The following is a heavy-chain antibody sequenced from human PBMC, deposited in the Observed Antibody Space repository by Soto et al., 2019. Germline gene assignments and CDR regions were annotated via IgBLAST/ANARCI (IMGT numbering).Heavy chain of an antibody. J-gene: IGHJ6*02. CDR2: ISSSSSYI. Sequence: PGGSLRLSCAASGFTFSSYSMNWVRQAPGKGLEWVSSISSSSSYIYYADSVKGRLTISRDNAKNSLYLQMNSLRAEDMAVYYCARSYSRNGMDVWGQGTTVTVSS. D-gene: IGHD6-13*01. V-gene: IGHV3-21*01. CDR3: ARSYSRNGMDV. CDR1: GFTFSSYS.